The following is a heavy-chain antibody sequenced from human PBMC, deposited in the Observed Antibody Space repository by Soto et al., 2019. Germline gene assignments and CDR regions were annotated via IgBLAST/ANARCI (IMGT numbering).Heavy chain of an antibody. D-gene: IGHD3-22*01. V-gene: IGHV1-46*01. Sequence: QVHLVQSGTELKKPGASVMVSCKASGYSFTGHHVHWVRQAPGQGLEWMGVINPSGTWTSYAQKLQGRVTMTRDTSTNTLYMDLSSLRSEDTAVYYCAIDNSRNNEGWWFDPWGQGTLVTVSS. CDR3: AIDNSRNNEGWWFDP. CDR2: INPSGTWT. J-gene: IGHJ5*02. CDR1: GYSFTGHH.